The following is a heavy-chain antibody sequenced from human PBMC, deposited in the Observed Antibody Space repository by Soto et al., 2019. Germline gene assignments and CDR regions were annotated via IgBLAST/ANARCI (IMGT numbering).Heavy chain of an antibody. CDR2: IWYDGSNK. CDR3: ARDVRISWDSVYYYGMDC. V-gene: IGHV3-33*01. CDR1: GFTFRSYG. D-gene: IGHD3-10*02. J-gene: IGHJ6*02. Sequence: GGSLRLSCAASGFTFRSYGMHWVRQAPGKGLEWVGVIWYDGSNKDYADSVKGRFTVSRDNSKNTLYLQMDSLRADDTAVYYCARDVRISWDSVYYYGMDCWGQGTTVTVSS.